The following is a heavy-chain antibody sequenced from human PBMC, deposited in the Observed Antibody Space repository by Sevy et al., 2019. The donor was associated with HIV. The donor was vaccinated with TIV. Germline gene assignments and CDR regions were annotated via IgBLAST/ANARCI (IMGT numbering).Heavy chain of an antibody. CDR1: GFTFSSYA. D-gene: IGHD3-16*02. J-gene: IGHJ4*02. V-gene: IGHV3-30-3*01. CDR2: ISYDGSNK. CDR3: ASERGYSGYDFGDYVWGSYPNDY. Sequence: GGSLRLSCAASGFTFSSYAMHWVRQAPGKGLEWVAVISYDGSNKYYADSVKGRFTMSRDNSKNTLYLQMNSLRAEDTAVYHCASERGYSGYDFGDYVWGSYPNDYWGQGTLVTVSS.